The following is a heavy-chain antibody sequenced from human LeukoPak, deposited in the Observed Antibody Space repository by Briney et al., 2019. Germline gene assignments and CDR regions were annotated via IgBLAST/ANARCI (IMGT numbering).Heavy chain of an antibody. D-gene: IGHD3-3*01. CDR3: ARDIGPLRFLEWSNYYYGMDV. CDR1: GFTFSSYG. J-gene: IGHJ6*02. CDR2: IWYDGSNK. Sequence: GGSLRLSCAASGFTFSSYGMHWVRQAPSKGLEWVAVIWYDGSNKYYADSVKGRFTISRDNSKNTLYLQMNSLRAEDTAVYYCARDIGPLRFLEWSNYYYGMDVWGQGTTVTVSS. V-gene: IGHV3-33*01.